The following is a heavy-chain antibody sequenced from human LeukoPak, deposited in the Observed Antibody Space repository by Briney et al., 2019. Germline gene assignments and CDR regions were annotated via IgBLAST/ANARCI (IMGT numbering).Heavy chain of an antibody. D-gene: IGHD2-2*01. CDR3: ARDRRDIVVVPAASDY. V-gene: IGHV3-21*01. CDR1: GFTFSSYS. CDR2: ISSSSSYI. J-gene: IGHJ4*02. Sequence: GGSLRLSCAASGFTFSSYSMNWVRQAPGKGLEWVSSISSSSSYIYYADSVKGRFTISRDNAKNSLYLQMNSLRAEDTAVYYCARDRRDIVVVPAASDYWGQGTLVTVSS.